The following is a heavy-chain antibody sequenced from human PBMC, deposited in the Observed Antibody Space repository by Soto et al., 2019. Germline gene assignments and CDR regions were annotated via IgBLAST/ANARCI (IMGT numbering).Heavy chain of an antibody. CDR1: GFTFSNYW. CDR3: TRGTLYYGA. D-gene: IGHD3-10*01. CDR2: VKQDGSEQ. V-gene: IGHV3-7*05. Sequence: EVQLVESGGDLVQPGGSLRLSCAASGFTFSNYWMTWVRQAPGTGLEWVASVKQDGSEQLYLDSVKGRFTISRDNAKNSLFLQMNSLRAEDTAVYSCTRGTLYYGAWGQGTPVTVSS. J-gene: IGHJ4*02.